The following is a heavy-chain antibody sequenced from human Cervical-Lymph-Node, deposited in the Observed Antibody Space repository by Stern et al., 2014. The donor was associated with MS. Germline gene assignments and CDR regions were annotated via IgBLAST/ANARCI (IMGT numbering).Heavy chain of an antibody. D-gene: IGHD3-10*01. CDR1: GFSLSNGRMG. CDR2: PFSNDER. Sequence: QITLKESGPVLVKPTETLMLTCTVSGFSLSNGRMGVSWIRQPPGKALEWLAHPFSNDERSYSTSLKSRLTISKDTSRSQVVLTMTNMDPVDTATYFCARILYDGAYRGDYWGQGILVTVSS. V-gene: IGHV2-26*01. J-gene: IGHJ4*02. CDR3: ARILYDGAYRGDY.